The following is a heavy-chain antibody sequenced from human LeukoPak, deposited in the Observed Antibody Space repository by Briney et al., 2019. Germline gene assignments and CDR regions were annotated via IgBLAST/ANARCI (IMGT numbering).Heavy chain of an antibody. CDR3: TGNGWYSLDS. CDR1: GGSINNNKW. CDR2: IFHTGIT. V-gene: IGHV4-4*02. Sequence: TPSGTLSLTCAVSGGSINNNKWWSWGRQPPGKGLEWIGEIFHTGITNYNPSLQTRVTISLDKSKNQFSLNLNSVTAADTAIYYCTGNGWYSLDSWGQGTLVTVSS. D-gene: IGHD6-19*01. J-gene: IGHJ5*01.